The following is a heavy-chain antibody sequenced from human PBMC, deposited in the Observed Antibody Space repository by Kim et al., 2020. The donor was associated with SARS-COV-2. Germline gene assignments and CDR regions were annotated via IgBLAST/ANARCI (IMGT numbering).Heavy chain of an antibody. CDR3: ARAGYGSGSYPQYYFDY. CDR2: ISSSSSYT. D-gene: IGHD3-10*01. V-gene: IGHV3-11*05. Sequence: GGSLRLSCAASGFTFSDYYMSWIRQAPGKGLEWVSYISSSSSYTNYADSVKGRFTISRDNAKNSLYLQMNSLRAEDTAVYYCARAGYGSGSYPQYYFDYWGQGTLVTVSS. CDR1: GFTFSDYY. J-gene: IGHJ4*02.